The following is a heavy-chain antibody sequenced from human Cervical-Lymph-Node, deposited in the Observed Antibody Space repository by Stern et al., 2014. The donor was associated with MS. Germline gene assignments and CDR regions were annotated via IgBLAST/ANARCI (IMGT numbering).Heavy chain of an antibody. J-gene: IGHJ6*02. CDR3: ARATSTTSVTTPYYGLDV. D-gene: IGHD4-17*01. CDR1: GFTFSNHA. V-gene: IGHV3-30*04. Sequence: VQLEESGGGVVQPRRSLRLSCVVSGFTFSNHAMHWVRQAPGKGLEWVTVISYDGRNEYYTDSVQGRFTVSRDHSKNTLYLQMNSLRPDDTAVYYCARATSTTSVTTPYYGLDVWGQGTTVTVSS. CDR2: ISYDGRNE.